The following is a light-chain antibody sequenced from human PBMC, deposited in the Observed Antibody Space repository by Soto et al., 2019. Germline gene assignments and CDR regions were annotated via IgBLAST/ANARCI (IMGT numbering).Light chain of an antibody. CDR3: QQRSNWPPVT. CDR2: GAS. J-gene: IGKJ4*01. V-gene: IGKV3D-20*02. Sequence: EIVLTQSPGTLSLSPGERATLSCRASQSVSNNYLAWYQQKPGQAPRLLIYGASNRATGIPDRFSGSGSGTDFTLTISSLEPEDFAVYYCQQRSNWPPVTFGGGTKVDI. CDR1: QSVSNNY.